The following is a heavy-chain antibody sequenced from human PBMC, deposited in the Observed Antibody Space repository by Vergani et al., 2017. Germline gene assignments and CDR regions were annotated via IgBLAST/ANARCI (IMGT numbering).Heavy chain of an antibody. Sequence: QVHLQESGPGVVKPSDTLSLTCTVSGGSMSDFYWTWIRQPAGRGLEWIGRIYPNGNGNYNESLRSRLTMSIDTSRSQFSLSLSSVTAADTAVYYCARGNCGVNCPKYNWLAPWGRGILVTFSS. J-gene: IGHJ5*02. CDR1: GGSMSDFY. V-gene: IGHV4-4*07. CDR2: IYPNGNG. D-gene: IGHD2-21*01. CDR3: ARGNCGVNCPKYNWLAP.